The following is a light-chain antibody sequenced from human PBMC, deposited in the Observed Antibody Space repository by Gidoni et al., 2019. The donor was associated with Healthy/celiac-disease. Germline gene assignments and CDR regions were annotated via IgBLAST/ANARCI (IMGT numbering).Light chain of an antibody. Sequence: QSALTQPASVSRSPGQSITISCTGTSSDVGGYNYVSWYQQHPGKAPKLMIYEVSNRPSGVSNRFSGSKSGNTASLTISGLQAEDEADYYCSSYTSSSTRMRVFGGGTKLTVL. V-gene: IGLV2-14*01. CDR3: SSYTSSSTRMRV. CDR2: EVS. J-gene: IGLJ2*01. CDR1: SSDVGGYNY.